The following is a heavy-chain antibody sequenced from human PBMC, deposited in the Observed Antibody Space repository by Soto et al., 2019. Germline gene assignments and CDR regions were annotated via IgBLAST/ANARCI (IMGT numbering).Heavy chain of an antibody. Sequence: QVQLQESGPGLVKPSQTLSLTCTVSGGSISSSDYYWSWIRQPPGKGLEWIGYIYYSGNTYYNPSLKSRVTISVDTSQNQFSLKLSSVTAADTAVYYCATLPKGDSSGNYRDYWGQGALVTVSS. CDR1: GGSISSSDYY. CDR3: ATLPKGDSSGNYRDY. CDR2: IYYSGNT. D-gene: IGHD3-22*01. V-gene: IGHV4-30-4*01. J-gene: IGHJ4*02.